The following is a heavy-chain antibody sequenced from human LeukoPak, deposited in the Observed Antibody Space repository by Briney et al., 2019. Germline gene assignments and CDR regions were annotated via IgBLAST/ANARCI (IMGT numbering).Heavy chain of an antibody. D-gene: IGHD3-22*01. CDR1: GGSFSGYY. J-gene: IGHJ4*02. V-gene: IGHV4-34*01. CDR3: ASRMIVVVSYYFDY. Sequence: SETLSLTCAVYGGSFSGYYWSWIRQPPGKGLEWIGEINHSGSTNYNPSLKSRVTISVDKSKNQFSLKLSSVTAADTAVYYCASRMIVVVSYYFDYWGQGTLVTVSS. CDR2: INHSGST.